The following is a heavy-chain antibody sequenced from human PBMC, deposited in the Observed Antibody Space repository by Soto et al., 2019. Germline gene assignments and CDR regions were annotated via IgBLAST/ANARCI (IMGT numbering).Heavy chain of an antibody. J-gene: IGHJ6*02. V-gene: IGHV3-33*01. CDR3: ARDPYTHCTSTSCYTTYYYYYGMDV. CDR2: IWYDGSNK. D-gene: IGHD2-2*02. CDR1: GFTFSSYG. Sequence: PGGSLRLSCAASGFTFSSYGMHWVRQAPGKGLEWVALIWYDGSNKYYADSVKGRFTISRDNSKYTLYPQMDSLRAEDTAVYYCARDPYTHCTSTSCYTTYYYYYGMDVWGQGTTVTVSS.